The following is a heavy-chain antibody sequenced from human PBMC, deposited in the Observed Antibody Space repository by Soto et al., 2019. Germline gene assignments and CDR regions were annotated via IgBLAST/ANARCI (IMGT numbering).Heavy chain of an antibody. D-gene: IGHD3-22*01. V-gene: IGHV3-9*01. J-gene: IGHJ4*02. CDR1: GFTFDDYV. CDR3: AKTLYYHDRRGYCFDY. CDR2: ISWNSARI. Sequence: GGSLRLSCATSGFTFDDYVMYWVRQAPGKGLEWVSSISWNSARIGYADSVKGRFTISRDNAKKFLYLQMNSLRLEDTALYYCAKTLYYHDRRGYCFDYWGQGTPVTVS.